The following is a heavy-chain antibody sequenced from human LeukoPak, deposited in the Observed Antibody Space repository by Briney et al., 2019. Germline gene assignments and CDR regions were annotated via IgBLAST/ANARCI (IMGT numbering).Heavy chain of an antibody. D-gene: IGHD1-26*01. CDR1: GYTFTSYY. V-gene: IGHV1-46*01. J-gene: IGHJ5*02. CDR2: SNPSGGST. CDR3: ARDNSVGDTAWWFDP. Sequence: SSVQVSCKASGYTFTSYYIHEVQQPPGQGLEWMGISNPSGGSTSYAQKFQGRVNMPRDMSRSTVYMELSSLRSEDTAVYYCARDNSVGDTAWWFDPWGQGTLVTVSS.